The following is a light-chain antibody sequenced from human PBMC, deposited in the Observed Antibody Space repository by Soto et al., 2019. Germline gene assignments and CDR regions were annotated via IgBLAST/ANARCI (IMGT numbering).Light chain of an antibody. CDR1: QSISSY. V-gene: IGKV1-5*01. Sequence: DIQMTQSPSSLSASVGDRVTITCRASQSISSYLNWYQQKPGKAHKLLIYDASSLESGVPSRFSGSGSGTEFTLTISSLQPDDFATYYCQHYNSYPLTFGGGTKVDIK. J-gene: IGKJ4*01. CDR2: DAS. CDR3: QHYNSYPLT.